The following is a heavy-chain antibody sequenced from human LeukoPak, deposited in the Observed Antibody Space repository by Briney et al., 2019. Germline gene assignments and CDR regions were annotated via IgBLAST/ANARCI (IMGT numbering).Heavy chain of an antibody. J-gene: IGHJ4*02. D-gene: IGHD2-15*01. V-gene: IGHV3-21*01. CDR2: ISSSSSYI. CDR1: GFTFSSYI. CDR3: ARASLPHTLYYYFDY. Sequence: GGSLRLSCAASGFTFSSYIMNWVRQAPGKGLEWVSSISSSSSYIYYADSVKGRFTISRDNAKNSLYLQMNSLRAEDTAVYYCARASLPHTLYYYFDYWGQRTLVTVSS.